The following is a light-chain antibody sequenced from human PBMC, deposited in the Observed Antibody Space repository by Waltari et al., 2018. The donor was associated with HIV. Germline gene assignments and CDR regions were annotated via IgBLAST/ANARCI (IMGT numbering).Light chain of an antibody. CDR2: WAS. CDR3: QQYHVTPPT. V-gene: IGKV4-1*01. Sequence: DIVMTQSPDSLVVSLGARATIKCKSSQSVLHTSNSKNFLAWYQQKSGQAPRLIIYWASTRESRVPARFSGSGSGTNFTLTINNLQSEDVAVYYCQQYHVTPPTFGQGT. CDR1: QSVLHTSNSKNF. J-gene: IGKJ1*01.